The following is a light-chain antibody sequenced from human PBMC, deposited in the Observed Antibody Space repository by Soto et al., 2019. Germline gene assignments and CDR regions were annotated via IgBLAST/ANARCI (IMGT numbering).Light chain of an antibody. V-gene: IGLV2-14*01. Sequence: QSVLTQPASVSGSPGQSIAIACTGTSRDVGAYDYVSWYQQHPGKAPKVMIYDVTNRPSGVSNRFSGSKSGNTASLTISGLQAEHEADYYCSSYTSSSTYVFGTGTKLTVL. CDR2: DVT. CDR3: SSYTSSSTYV. J-gene: IGLJ1*01. CDR1: SRDVGAYDY.